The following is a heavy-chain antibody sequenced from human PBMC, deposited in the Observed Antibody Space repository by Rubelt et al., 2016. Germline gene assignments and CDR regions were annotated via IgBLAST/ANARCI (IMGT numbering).Heavy chain of an antibody. J-gene: IGHJ4*02. Sequence: EVQLVESGGGLVQPGGSLRLSCAASGFTFSSYIMNWVRQAPGKGLAWVSYISISSNTISYADSVKGRFTISSANAKKSLYLQMNSLRDEDTAVYYCARETAPYGGNSLGIDYWGKGTLVTVSS. V-gene: IGHV3-48*02. CDR1: GFTFSSYI. CDR3: ARETAPYGGNSLGIDY. D-gene: IGHD4-23*01. CDR2: ISISSNTI.